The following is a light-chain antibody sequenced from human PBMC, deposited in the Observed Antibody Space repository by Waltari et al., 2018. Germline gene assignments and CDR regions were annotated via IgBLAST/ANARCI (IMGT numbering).Light chain of an antibody. CDR3: QQSFSTPVYT. CDR2: SAS. V-gene: IGKV1-39*01. CDR1: QTISNY. J-gene: IGKJ2*01. Sequence: DIQMTQPPSSLSASVGDRVTITSRASQTISNYLNWYQQKPGKAPKLLISSASRLRSGVPSRFSGSGSGTDFTLTISSLQPEDFATYYCQQSFSTPVYTFGQGTKVEIK.